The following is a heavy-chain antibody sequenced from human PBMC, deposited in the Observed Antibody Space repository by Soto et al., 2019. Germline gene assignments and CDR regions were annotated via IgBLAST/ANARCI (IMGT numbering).Heavy chain of an antibody. D-gene: IGHD6-19*01. J-gene: IGHJ4*02. CDR2: ITWSGDNT. V-gene: IGHV3-23*01. CDR3: AKGRNSGWNGGDS. CDR1: GFTVRNNG. Sequence: EVQLLESGGGLVQPGGSLRLTCAASGFTVRNNGMSWVRQAPGKGLEWVSAITWSGDNTYYAASVKGRFTISRDNSKNPLYLQMHSLRAEDTAVYYCAKGRNSGWNGGDSWGQGTLVTVSS.